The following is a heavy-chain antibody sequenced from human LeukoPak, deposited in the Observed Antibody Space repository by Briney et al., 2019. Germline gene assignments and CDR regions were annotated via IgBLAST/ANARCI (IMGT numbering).Heavy chain of an antibody. CDR1: GFTFSNYS. CDR3: ARDAYSDISGYWGYFDN. D-gene: IGHD3-22*01. V-gene: IGHV3-48*04. Sequence: GGSLRLSCAASGFTFSNYSMNWVRQAPGKGLEWLSYISSSGRTTYYADSVKGRLTISRDNAKNTLLLHMDSLKAEDTAVYYCARDAYSDISGYWGYFDNWGLGTLVTVSS. J-gene: IGHJ4*02. CDR2: ISSSGRTT.